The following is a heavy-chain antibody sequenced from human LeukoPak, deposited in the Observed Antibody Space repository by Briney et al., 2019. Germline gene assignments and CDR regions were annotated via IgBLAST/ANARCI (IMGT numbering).Heavy chain of an antibody. CDR1: GGSISSHY. V-gene: IGHV4-59*11. D-gene: IGHD5-18*01. J-gene: IGHJ4*02. CDR2: LLDSVNT. Sequence: SETLSLTCTVSGGSISSHYWSWIRRPPGKGLEWIAYLLDSVNTKDNPSLNSRLTLSADTSKNQFSLRLSSVTAADTAVYYCATNKRGSIYGYFDFWGQGIKVTVSS. CDR3: ATNKRGSIYGYFDF.